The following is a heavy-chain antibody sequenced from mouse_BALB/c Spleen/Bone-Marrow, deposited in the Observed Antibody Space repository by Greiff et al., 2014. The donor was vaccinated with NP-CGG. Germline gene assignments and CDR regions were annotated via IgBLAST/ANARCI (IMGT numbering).Heavy chain of an antibody. CDR3: ARFAGTPYTMDY. V-gene: IGHV3-1*02. D-gene: IGHD4-1*01. CDR1: GYSITSYYS. Sequence: VQLKESGPDLVKPSQSLSLTCTVTGYSITSYYSWHWIRQFPGNKLEWMGYIHYSGITVYNPSLKSRISITRDTSNNQFFLQLNSVTTEDTATYYCARFAGTPYTMDYWGQGTSVTVSP. J-gene: IGHJ4*01. CDR2: IHYSGIT.